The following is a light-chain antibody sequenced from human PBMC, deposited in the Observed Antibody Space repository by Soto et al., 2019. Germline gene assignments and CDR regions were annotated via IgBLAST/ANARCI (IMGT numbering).Light chain of an antibody. CDR3: QHYGT. Sequence: ETVLTQSPGTLSLSPGERVTLSCGTSKSAPSSNLAWYQQKPGQAPRLLIYGASSRATGIPDRFSGSGSGTDFTLTVSRLEPEDFAVYFCQHYGTFGPGNKVDLK. CDR1: KSAPSSN. V-gene: IGKV3-20*01. CDR2: GAS. J-gene: IGKJ3*01.